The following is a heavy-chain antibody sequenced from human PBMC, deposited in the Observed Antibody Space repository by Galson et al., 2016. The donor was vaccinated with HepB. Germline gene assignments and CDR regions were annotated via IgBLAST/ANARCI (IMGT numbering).Heavy chain of an antibody. D-gene: IGHD3-16*01. J-gene: IGHJ4*02. V-gene: IGHV3-7*03. CDR3: VRDDDSWRH. Sequence: SLRLSCAGSGFTFSDYWMAWVRQAPRKGPEFVANIKPDGGETYYLDSVKGRFTISRENAKNSLDLLMSSLRAEDRAVYYCVRDDDSWRHWGQGTLVTVSS. CDR1: GFTFSDYW. CDR2: IKPDGGET.